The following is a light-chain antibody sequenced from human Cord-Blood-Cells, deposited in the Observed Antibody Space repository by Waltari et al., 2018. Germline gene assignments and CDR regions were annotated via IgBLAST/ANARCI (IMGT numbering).Light chain of an antibody. CDR1: SNDVGGYNY. V-gene: IGLV2-14*01. CDR2: DVS. CDR3: SSYTSSSTLV. Sequence: QSALTQPASVSGSPGQSITISCTGTSNDVGGYNYFYWYQQHPGKAPKLMIYDVSNRPSGVSNRFSGSKSGNTASLTISGLQAEDEADYYCSSYTSSSTLVFGGGTKLTVL. J-gene: IGLJ2*01.